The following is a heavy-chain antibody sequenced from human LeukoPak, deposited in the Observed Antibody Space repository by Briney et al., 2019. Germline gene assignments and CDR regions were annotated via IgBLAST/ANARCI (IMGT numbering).Heavy chain of an antibody. CDR1: GYTFTSYY. CDR3: ARDQRGRGYSYEIDY. J-gene: IGHJ4*02. Sequence: GASVKVSCKASGYTFTSYYMHWVRQAPGQGLEWMGIINPSGGSTSYAQKFQGRVTMTRDTSTSTVYMELSSLRSEDTAVYYCARDQRGRGYSYEIDYWGQGTLVTVSS. D-gene: IGHD5-18*01. CDR2: INPSGGST. V-gene: IGHV1-46*01.